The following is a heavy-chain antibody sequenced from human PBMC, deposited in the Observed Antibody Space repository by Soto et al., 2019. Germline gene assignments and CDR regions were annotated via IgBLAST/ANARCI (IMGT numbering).Heavy chain of an antibody. V-gene: IGHV4-34*01. J-gene: IGHJ6*02. Sequence: QVQLQQWGAGLLKPSETLSLTCAVYGGSFSGYYWSWIRQPPGKGLEWIGEINHSGSTNYNPSLKRRVTISVDTSKNQFSLMLSSVTAADTAVYYCARGLSTVTSKDYYYGMYVWCQGTTVTVSS. CDR3: ARGLSTVTSKDYYYGMYV. CDR2: INHSGST. CDR1: GGSFSGYY. D-gene: IGHD4-4*01.